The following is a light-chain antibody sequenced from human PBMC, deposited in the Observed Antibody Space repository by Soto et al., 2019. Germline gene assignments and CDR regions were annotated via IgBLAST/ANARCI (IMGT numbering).Light chain of an antibody. Sequence: DIQMTQSPSTLSASVVDRVTITCRASQSISRWLAWYQQKPGKAPKLLIYKASTLESGVPSRFSGRGSGTEFTLTISSLQADDYATFYCQQYHTDWTFGQGTKVDIK. CDR2: KAS. V-gene: IGKV1-5*03. J-gene: IGKJ1*01. CDR1: QSISRW. CDR3: QQYHTDWT.